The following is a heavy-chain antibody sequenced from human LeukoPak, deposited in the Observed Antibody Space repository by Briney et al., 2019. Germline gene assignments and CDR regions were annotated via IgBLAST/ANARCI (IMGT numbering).Heavy chain of an antibody. CDR2: IYHSGST. V-gene: IGHV4-4*02. Sequence: SETLSLTCAVSGGSISSSNWWSWVRQPPGKGLEWIGEIYHSGSTNYNPSLKSRVTISVDKSKNQFSLKLSSVTAADTAVYYCARTLYSGSYFPYAGYYYMDVWGKGTTVTVSS. D-gene: IGHD1-26*01. CDR3: ARTLYSGSYFPYAGYYYMDV. CDR1: GGSISSSNW. J-gene: IGHJ6*03.